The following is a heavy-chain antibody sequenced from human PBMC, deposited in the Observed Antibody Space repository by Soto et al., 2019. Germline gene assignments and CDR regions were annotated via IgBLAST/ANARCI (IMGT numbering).Heavy chain of an antibody. CDR3: AKLKGEDYYDSSGNNWFDP. CDR1: GFTFSSYA. J-gene: IGHJ5*02. Sequence: PGGSLRLSCAASGFTFSSYAMSWVRQAPGKGLEWVSAISGSGGSTYYADSVKGRFTISRDNSKNTLYLQMNSLRAEDTAVYYCAKLKGEDYYDSSGNNWFDPWGQGTLVTVSS. D-gene: IGHD3-22*01. V-gene: IGHV3-23*01. CDR2: ISGSGGST.